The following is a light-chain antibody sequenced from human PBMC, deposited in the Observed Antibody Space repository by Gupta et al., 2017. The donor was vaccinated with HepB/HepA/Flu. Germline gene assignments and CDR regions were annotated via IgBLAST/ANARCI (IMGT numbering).Light chain of an antibody. CDR2: RNH. Sequence: QSVLTQPPSASGTPGQRVTIPCSGSTSNIGTNYVSWYQQLPGTAPKLLIYRNHQWPSGVPDRFSGSKSGTSASLAISGLRSEDEADYYCAAWDDSLSGYVFGTGTKVTVL. J-gene: IGLJ1*01. V-gene: IGLV1-47*01. CDR3: AAWDDSLSGYV. CDR1: TSNIGTNY.